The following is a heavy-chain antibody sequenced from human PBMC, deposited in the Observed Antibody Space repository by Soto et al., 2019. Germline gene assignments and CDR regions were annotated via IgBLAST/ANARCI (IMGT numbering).Heavy chain of an antibody. V-gene: IGHV3-30*18. Sequence: QVLLVESGGGVVQPGRSLRLSCAASGFTFSSYGMHWVRQARGKGLEWVAVISYDGSNKYYADSVKGRFTISRDNSKNTLYLQMNSLRAEDTAVYYCAKDPADYYYYGMDVWGQGTTVTVSS. CDR2: ISYDGSNK. CDR1: GFTFSSYG. J-gene: IGHJ6*02. CDR3: AKDPADYYYYGMDV.